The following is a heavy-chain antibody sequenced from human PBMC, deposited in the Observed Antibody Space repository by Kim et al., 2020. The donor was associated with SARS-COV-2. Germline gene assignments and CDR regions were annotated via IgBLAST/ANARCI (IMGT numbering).Heavy chain of an antibody. CDR3: AKLWSTVVVTASNY. CDR2: ISGSGGST. Sequence: GGSLRLSCVVSGFNYSNYAMSWVRQAPGKGLEWVSRISGSGGSTYFVDFVKGRFTISRDNSNNTLYLQMDSLRAEDTALYYCAKLWSTVVVTASNYWGQGTLVTVSA. J-gene: IGHJ4*02. CDR1: GFNYSNYA. V-gene: IGHV3-23*01. D-gene: IGHD3-22*01.